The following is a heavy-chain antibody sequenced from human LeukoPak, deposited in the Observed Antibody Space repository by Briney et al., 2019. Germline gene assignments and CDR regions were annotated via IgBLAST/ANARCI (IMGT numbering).Heavy chain of an antibody. D-gene: IGHD2-15*01. CDR1: GGTFSSYA. V-gene: IGHV1-69*13. Sequence: SVKVSCKASGGTFSSYAISWVRQAPGQGLEWMGGIIPIFGTANYAQKFQGRVTIAADESTSTAYMELSSLRSEDTAVYYCAREYRRGYCSGGSCLRGVDPWGQGTLVTVSS. CDR2: IIPIFGTA. CDR3: AREYRRGYCSGGSCLRGVDP. J-gene: IGHJ5*02.